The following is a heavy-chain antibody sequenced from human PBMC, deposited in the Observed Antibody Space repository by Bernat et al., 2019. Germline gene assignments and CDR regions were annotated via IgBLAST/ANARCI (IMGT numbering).Heavy chain of an antibody. D-gene: IGHD2-21*01. CDR2: INHSGST. V-gene: IGHV4-34*01. CDR1: GGSFSGYY. CDR3: ARGGGEKQKYYYYYYMDV. Sequence: QVQLQQWGAGLLKPSETLSLTCAVYGGSFSGYYWIWIRQPPGKGLEWIGEINHSGSTNYNPSLKSRVTISVDTSKNQFSLKLSSVTAADTAVYYCARGGGEKQKYYYYYYMDVWGKGTTVTVSS. J-gene: IGHJ6*03.